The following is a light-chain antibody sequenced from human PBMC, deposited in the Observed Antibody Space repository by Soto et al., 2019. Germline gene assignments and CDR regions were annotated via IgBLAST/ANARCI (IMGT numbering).Light chain of an antibody. CDR2: EVS. J-gene: IGLJ3*02. V-gene: IGLV2-23*02. CDR3: CSYAGSKV. Sequence: QSALTQPASVSGSPGQSITISCTGTSSDVGSYNLVSWYLQHPGKAPKLMIYEVSKRPSGVSNRFSGSKSGNTASLTISGLQAEDEADYYCCSYAGSKVFGGGTKLTVL. CDR1: SSDVGSYNL.